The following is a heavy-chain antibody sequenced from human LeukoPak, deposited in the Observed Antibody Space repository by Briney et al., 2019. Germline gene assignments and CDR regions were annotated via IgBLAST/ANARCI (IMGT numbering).Heavy chain of an antibody. D-gene: IGHD2-21*02. V-gene: IGHV1-18*01. CDR3: ARDCGGDCSPNWFDP. CDR2: ISAYNGNT. CDR1: GYTFTSYG. Sequence: ASVKVSCKASGYTFTSYGISWVQQAPGQGLEWMGWISAYNGNTNYAQKLQGRVTMTTDTSTSTAYMELRSLRSDDTAVYYCARDCGGDCSPNWFDPWGQETLVTVSS. J-gene: IGHJ5*02.